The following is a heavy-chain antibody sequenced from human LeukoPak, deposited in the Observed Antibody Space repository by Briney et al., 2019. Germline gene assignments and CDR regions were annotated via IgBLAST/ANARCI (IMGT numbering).Heavy chain of an antibody. Sequence: GGSLRLSCAASGFTFSSYGMHWVRQAPGKWLEWVAVISYDGSNKYYADSVKGRFTISGDNSKSTLYLQMNSLRAEDTAVYYCAKLGYCSGGGCAPFDYWGQGTLVTVSS. J-gene: IGHJ4*02. D-gene: IGHD2-15*01. V-gene: IGHV3-30*18. CDR3: AKLGYCSGGGCAPFDY. CDR2: ISYDGSNK. CDR1: GFTFSSYG.